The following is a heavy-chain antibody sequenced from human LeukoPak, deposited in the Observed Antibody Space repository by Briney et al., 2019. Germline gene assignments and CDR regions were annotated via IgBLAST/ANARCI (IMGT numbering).Heavy chain of an antibody. J-gene: IGHJ4*02. CDR3: ARRRAVVTSDYFDY. CDR1: GGSISSYY. D-gene: IGHD4-23*01. V-gene: IGHV4-59*08. CDR2: IYYSGST. Sequence: SETLSLTCTVSGGSISSYYWSWIRQPPGKGLEWIGYIYYSGSTNYNPSLKSRVTISVDTSKNQFSLKLSSVTAADTAVYYCARRRAVVTSDYFDYWGQGTLVTVSS.